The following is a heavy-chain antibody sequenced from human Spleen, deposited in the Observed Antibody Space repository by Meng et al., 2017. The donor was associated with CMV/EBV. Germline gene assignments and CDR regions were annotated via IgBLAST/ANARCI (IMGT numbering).Heavy chain of an antibody. CDR2: IQPSTGVT. V-gene: IGHV1-2*02. D-gene: IGHD7-27*01. CDR1: GYTFTGHF. J-gene: IGHJ4*02. CDR3: ARDDNWGPDY. Sequence: ASVKVSCKAFGYTFTGHFMHWVRQAPGQGLKWMGWIQPSTGVTNYAQKFQGRVTVTRDTSVATMYMELSRLTSDDTAIYYCARDDNWGPDYWGQGTLVTVSS.